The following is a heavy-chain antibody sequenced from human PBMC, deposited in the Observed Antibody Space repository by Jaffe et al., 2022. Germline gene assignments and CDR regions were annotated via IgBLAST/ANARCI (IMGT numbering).Heavy chain of an antibody. CDR1: GFTFSSYS. J-gene: IGHJ4*02. Sequence: EVQLVESGGGLVKPGGSLRLSCAASGFTFSSYSMNWVRQAPGKGLEWVSSISSSSSYIYYADSVKGRFTISRDNAKNSLYLQMNSLRAEDTAVYYCARDHKGGFDYWGQGTLVTVSS. D-gene: IGHD3-16*01. CDR3: ARDHKGGFDY. V-gene: IGHV3-21*01. CDR2: ISSSSSYI.